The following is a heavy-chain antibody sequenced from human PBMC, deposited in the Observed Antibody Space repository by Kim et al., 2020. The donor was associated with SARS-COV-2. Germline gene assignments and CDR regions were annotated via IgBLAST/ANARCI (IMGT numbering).Heavy chain of an antibody. V-gene: IGHV4-59*01. CDR1: GGSISSYY. CDR2: SYYSGST. CDR3: ARGFDY. J-gene: IGHJ4*02. Sequence: SETLSLTCTVSGGSISSYYWSWIRQPPGKGQEWMGYSYYSGSTNYNPSLKSRGTISVDTSKNQFSLKLSSVTAADTAVYYCARGFDYWGQGILVTVSS.